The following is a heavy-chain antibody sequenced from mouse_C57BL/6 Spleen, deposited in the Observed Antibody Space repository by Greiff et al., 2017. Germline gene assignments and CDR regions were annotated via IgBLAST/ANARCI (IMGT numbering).Heavy chain of an antibody. J-gene: IGHJ1*03. D-gene: IGHD2-4*01. CDR1: GYTFTDYY. Sequence: QVQLQQSGAELVRPGASVKLSCKASGYTFTDYYINWVKQRPGQGLEWIARIYPGSGNTYYNEKFKGKATLTAEKSSSTAYMQLSSLTSEDSAVYFCARSGYDYDGDWYFDVWGTGTTVTVSS. CDR3: ARSGYDYDGDWYFDV. V-gene: IGHV1-76*01. CDR2: IYPGSGNT.